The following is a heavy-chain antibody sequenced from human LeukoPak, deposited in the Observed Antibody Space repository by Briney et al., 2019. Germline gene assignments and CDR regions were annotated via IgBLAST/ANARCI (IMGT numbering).Heavy chain of an antibody. D-gene: IGHD3-9*01. J-gene: IGHJ6*02. Sequence: ASVKVSCKASGYTFTSYGISWVRQAPGQGLEWMGWISAYNGNTNYAQKLQGRVTMTTDTSTSTAYMELRSLRSEDTAVYYCARVIYDILTGYQDYYYYYGMDVWGQGTTVTVSS. V-gene: IGHV1-18*01. CDR3: ARVIYDILTGYQDYYYYYGMDV. CDR2: ISAYNGNT. CDR1: GYTFTSYG.